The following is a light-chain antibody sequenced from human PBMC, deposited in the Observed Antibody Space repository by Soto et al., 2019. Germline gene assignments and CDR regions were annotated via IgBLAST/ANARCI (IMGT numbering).Light chain of an antibody. Sequence: QSALTQPASVSGSTGQSITISCTGTSSDVGGYNYVSRYQQHPGKAPKLMIYEVSNRPSGVSNRFSGSKSGNTASLTISGLQAEDEADYYCSSYTSSSTRVFGGGTKVTVL. CDR2: EVS. V-gene: IGLV2-14*01. CDR1: SSDVGGYNY. CDR3: SSYTSSSTRV. J-gene: IGLJ3*02.